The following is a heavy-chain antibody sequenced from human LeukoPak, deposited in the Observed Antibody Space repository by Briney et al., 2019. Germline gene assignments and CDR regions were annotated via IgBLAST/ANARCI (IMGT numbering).Heavy chain of an antibody. J-gene: IGHJ6*03. CDR1: GGSISSSY. V-gene: IGHV4-59*01. D-gene: IGHD2-15*01. CDR2: IYNSGST. Sequence: PSETLSLTCTVSGGSISSSYWSWVRQPPGKGLESIGYIYNSGSTNYNPSLKSRVTISVDTSKNQFSLKLSSVTAADTAVYYCARSPGSGVVVAPKYYYYLDVWGKGTTVTVSS. CDR3: ARSPGSGVVVAPKYYYYLDV.